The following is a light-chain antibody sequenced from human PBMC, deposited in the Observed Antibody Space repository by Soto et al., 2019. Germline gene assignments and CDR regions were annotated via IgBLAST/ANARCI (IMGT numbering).Light chain of an antibody. J-gene: IGLJ1*01. CDR1: SSDVGGYKY. CDR3: SSYTSRSTLV. Sequence: QSVLTQPASVSGSPGQSITISCTGTSSDVGGYKYVSWYQQHPGKAPKVMIYDVSNRPSGVSDRFSGSKSGNTASLTISGLQAEDEADYYCSSYTSRSTLVFGTGTKLTVL. V-gene: IGLV2-14*01. CDR2: DVS.